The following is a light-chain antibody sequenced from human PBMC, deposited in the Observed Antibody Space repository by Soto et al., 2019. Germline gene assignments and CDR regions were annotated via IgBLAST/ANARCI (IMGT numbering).Light chain of an antibody. V-gene: IGKV3-15*01. CDR1: QSVSSN. J-gene: IGKJ1*01. Sequence: EIVMTQSPATLSVSPGERATLSCRASQSVSSNLAWYQQKPGQAPRLLIYRASTRATGIPARFSGSGSGTDFTLTITSLQSEAFAVYYCQHYNNWPPWTFGQGTRVEIK. CDR2: RAS. CDR3: QHYNNWPPWT.